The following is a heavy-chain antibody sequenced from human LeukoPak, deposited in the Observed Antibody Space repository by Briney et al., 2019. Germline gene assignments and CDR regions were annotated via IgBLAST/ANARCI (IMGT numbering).Heavy chain of an antibody. CDR2: IKQDGSEK. V-gene: IGHV3-7*01. J-gene: IGHJ6*03. D-gene: IGHD6-13*01. CDR1: GFTFSSYW. Sequence: AGGSLRLSCAASGFTFSSYWMSWVRQAPGKGLEWVANIKQDGSEKYYVDSVKGRFTISRDNAKNSLYLQMNSLRAEDTAVYYCARHRQLVGSYYYYYYMDVWGKGTTVTISS. CDR3: ARHRQLVGSYYYYYYMDV.